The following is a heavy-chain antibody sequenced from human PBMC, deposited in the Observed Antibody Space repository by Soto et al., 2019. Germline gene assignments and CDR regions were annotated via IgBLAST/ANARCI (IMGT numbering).Heavy chain of an antibody. CDR3: ASISRRGSGRRKAGYYYDSSGYWQSHYYYGMDV. D-gene: IGHD3-22*01. CDR1: GGSISSSSYY. CDR2: IYYSGMT. V-gene: IGHV4-39*01. Sequence: SETLSLTCTVSGGSISSSSYYWGWIRQPPGKGLEWIGSIYYSGMTYYNPSLKSRVTISVDTSKNQFSLKLSSVTAADTAVYYCASISRRGSGRRKAGYYYDSSGYWQSHYYYGMDVWGQGTTVTVSS. J-gene: IGHJ6*02.